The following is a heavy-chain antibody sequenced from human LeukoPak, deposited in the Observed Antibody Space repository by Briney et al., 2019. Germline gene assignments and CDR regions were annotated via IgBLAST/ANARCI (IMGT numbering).Heavy chain of an antibody. J-gene: IGHJ4*02. Sequence: PGGSLRLSCAASGFTFSSYGMHWVRQAPGKGLEWVAVISYDGSNKYYADSVKGRFTISRGNSKNTLSLQVSSLRTEDTAVYYCAKDRYSYAFEYSDSWGQGTLVTVSS. CDR2: ISYDGSNK. CDR1: GFTFSSYG. CDR3: AKDRYSYAFEYSDS. V-gene: IGHV3-30*18. D-gene: IGHD5-18*01.